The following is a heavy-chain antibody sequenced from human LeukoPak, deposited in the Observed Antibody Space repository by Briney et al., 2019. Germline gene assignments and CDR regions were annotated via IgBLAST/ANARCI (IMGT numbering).Heavy chain of an antibody. V-gene: IGHV1-2*02. Sequence: ASVKVSCKASGDTFSSYAISWVRQAPGQGLEWMGWINPNSGGTNYAQKFQGRVTMTRDTSISTAYMELSRLRSDDTAVYYCAGGRGLFGYMDVWGKGTTVTVSS. CDR2: INPNSGGT. D-gene: IGHD3-10*01. CDR1: GDTFSSYA. CDR3: AGGRGLFGYMDV. J-gene: IGHJ6*03.